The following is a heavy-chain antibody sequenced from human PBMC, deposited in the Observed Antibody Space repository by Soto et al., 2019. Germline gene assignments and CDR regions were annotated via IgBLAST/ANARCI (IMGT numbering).Heavy chain of an antibody. J-gene: IGHJ4*02. CDR2: IRRNAYGGTT. CDR3: TRASIWDFDF. V-gene: IGHV3-49*04. CDR1: GFTFGDYA. D-gene: IGHD3-16*01. Sequence: PGGSLRLSCTTSGFTFGDYALSWVRQAPGKGLEWVGFIRRNAYGGTTDYAASVKGRFTISRDDSKSIAYLQMNSLITEDTSLYYGTRASIWDFDFWGQETLVTVSS.